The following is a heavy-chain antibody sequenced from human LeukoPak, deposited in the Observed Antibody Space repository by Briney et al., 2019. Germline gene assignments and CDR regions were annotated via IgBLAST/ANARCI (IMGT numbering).Heavy chain of an antibody. CDR3: ARATWDPNYYMDV. Sequence: PGGSLRLSCAASGFTFSSYAMSWVRQAPGKGLEWVSSISSSSSYIYYADSVKGRFTISRDNAKNSLYLQMNSLRAEDTAVYFCARATWDPNYYMDVWGKGTTVTISS. CDR1: GFTFSSYA. CDR2: ISSSSSYI. V-gene: IGHV3-21*01. D-gene: IGHD1-26*01. J-gene: IGHJ6*03.